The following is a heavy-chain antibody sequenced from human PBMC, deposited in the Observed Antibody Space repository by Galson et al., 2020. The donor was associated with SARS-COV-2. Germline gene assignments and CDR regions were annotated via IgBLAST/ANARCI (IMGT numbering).Heavy chain of an antibody. V-gene: IGHV3-30*18. Sequence: GGSLRLSCAASGFTFSSYGMHWVRQAPGQGLEWVAVISYDGSNKYYADSVKGRFTISRDNSKNTLYLQMNSLRAEDTAVYYCANELLWFGEFLSEYFQHWGQGTLVTVSS. D-gene: IGHD3-10*01. J-gene: IGHJ1*01. CDR3: ANELLWFGEFLSEYFQH. CDR2: ISYDGSNK. CDR1: GFTFSSYG.